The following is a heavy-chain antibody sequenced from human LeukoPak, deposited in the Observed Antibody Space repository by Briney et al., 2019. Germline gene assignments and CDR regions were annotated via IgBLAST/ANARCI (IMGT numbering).Heavy chain of an antibody. CDR1: GFTFSSYW. V-gene: IGHV3-7*01. J-gene: IGHJ4*02. Sequence: PGGSLRLSCAASGFTFSSYWMSWVRQAPGKGLEWVANIKQDGSEKYYVDSVKGRFTISRDNAKNSLYLQMNSLRAEDTAVYYCARESRDFWSGYYLFDYWGQGTLVTVSS. CDR3: ARESRDFWSGYYLFDY. D-gene: IGHD3-3*01. CDR2: IKQDGSEK.